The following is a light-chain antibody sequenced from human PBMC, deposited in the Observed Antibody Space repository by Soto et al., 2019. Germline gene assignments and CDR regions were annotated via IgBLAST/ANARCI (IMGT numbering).Light chain of an antibody. CDR3: CSYAGSYTHV. Sequence: ALTQPRSVSGSPGQSVTISCTGTSSDVGTYTYVSWYQQHPGKAPKLIIYDVIKRPSGVPDRFSGSKSGNTASLTISGLQAEDEADYYCCSYAGSYTHVFGTGTKVTVL. V-gene: IGLV2-11*01. CDR2: DVI. CDR1: SSDVGTYTY. J-gene: IGLJ1*01.